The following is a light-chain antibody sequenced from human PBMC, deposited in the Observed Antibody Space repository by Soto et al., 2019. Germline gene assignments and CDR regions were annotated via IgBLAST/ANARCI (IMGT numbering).Light chain of an antibody. CDR1: SGDVGGYNY. J-gene: IGLJ1*01. Sequence: QSVLTQPASVSGSPGQSITISCTGTSGDVGGYNYVSWYQHHPGKAPKLIIYDVSNRPSGVSIRFSASKSDNTASLTISGLQPEDEADYHCSSYTTSNTRQIVFGTGTKVTVL. CDR2: DVS. CDR3: SSYTTSNTRQIV. V-gene: IGLV2-14*03.